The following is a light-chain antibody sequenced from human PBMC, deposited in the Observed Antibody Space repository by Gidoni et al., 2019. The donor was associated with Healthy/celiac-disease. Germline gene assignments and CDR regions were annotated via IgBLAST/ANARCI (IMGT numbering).Light chain of an antibody. CDR2: DAS. V-gene: IGKV3-11*01. CDR3: QQRSNWPPKIT. Sequence: EIVLTQSPATLSLSPGERATLPCRASQSVSSYLAWYQQKPGQAPRLLIYDASTRATGIPARFSGSGSGTDFTLTISSLEPEDFAVYYCQQRSNWPPKITFXXXTRLEIK. CDR1: QSVSSY. J-gene: IGKJ5*01.